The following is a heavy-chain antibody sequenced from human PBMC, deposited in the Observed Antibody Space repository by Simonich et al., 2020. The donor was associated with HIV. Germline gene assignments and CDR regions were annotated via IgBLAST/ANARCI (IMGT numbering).Heavy chain of an antibody. V-gene: IGHV4-34*01. Sequence: QVHLQQWGAGLLKPSETLSLTCAVYGGSFSGYYWSWIRQPPGKGLEWVGEINHSGSTNYNPSLKSRVTISVHTSKKQFSLKVTSVTAADTAVYYCAGDSSAYYYHYWGQGTLVTVSS. CDR2: INHSGST. CDR3: AGDSSAYYYHY. J-gene: IGHJ4*02. CDR1: GGSFSGYY. D-gene: IGHD3-22*01.